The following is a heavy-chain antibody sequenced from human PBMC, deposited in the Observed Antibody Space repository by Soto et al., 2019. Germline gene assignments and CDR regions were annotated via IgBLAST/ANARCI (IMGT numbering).Heavy chain of an antibody. Sequence: EVQLLESGGDLVQPGGSLRLSCAASGFTFSKFVMRWVRQTPGKGLEWVSTITETGGDTYSPDSVKGRFTISRDNSKNTLYLQMSSLRAEDTALYYCTKASPDRHHMDVWGQGTTVTVSS. CDR1: GFTFSKFV. J-gene: IGHJ6*02. V-gene: IGHV3-23*01. CDR3: TKASPDRHHMDV. CDR2: ITETGGDT.